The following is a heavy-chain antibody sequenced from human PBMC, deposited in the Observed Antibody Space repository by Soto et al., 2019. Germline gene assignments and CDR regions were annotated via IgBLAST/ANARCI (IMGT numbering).Heavy chain of an antibody. CDR1: GFTFSSYA. CDR2: ISGSGGST. CDR3: ASRGYSYGPYFDY. D-gene: IGHD5-18*01. Sequence: EVQLLESGGGLVQPGWSLRLSCAASGFTFSSYAMSWVRQAPGKGLEWVSAISGSGGSTYYADSVKGRFTISRDNAKNTLYLQMNSLRAADTAVYDCASRGYSYGPYFDYCGQGTLVTVSS. V-gene: IGHV3-23*01. J-gene: IGHJ4*02.